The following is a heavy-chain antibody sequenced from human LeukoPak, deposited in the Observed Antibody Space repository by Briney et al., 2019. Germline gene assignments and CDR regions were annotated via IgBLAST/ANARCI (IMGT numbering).Heavy chain of an antibody. Sequence: SETLSLTCTVSGGSISSSSYYWGWIRQPPGKGLEWIGSIRYSGSTYYNPSLKSRVIISVDTSKNQFSLKLSSVTAADTAVYYCADYDFWSGFYYMDVWGKGTTVTVSS. V-gene: IGHV4-39*01. CDR3: ADYDFWSGFYYMDV. CDR2: IRYSGST. CDR1: GGSISSSSYY. J-gene: IGHJ6*03. D-gene: IGHD3-3*01.